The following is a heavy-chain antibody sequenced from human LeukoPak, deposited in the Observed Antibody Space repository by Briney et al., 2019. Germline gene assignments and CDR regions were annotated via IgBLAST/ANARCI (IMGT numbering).Heavy chain of an antibody. CDR1: GFTFSSYW. CDR3: ARDLVSSGPYYYYFYGMDV. CDR2: IKQDGSEK. V-gene: IGHV3-7*01. Sequence: GGSLRLSCVVSGFTFSSYWMSWVRQAPGKGLGWVANIKQDGSEKYYVDSVKGRFTISRDNAKNSLYLQMNSLRAEDTAVYYCARDLVSSGPYYYYFYGMDVWGQGTTVTVSS. D-gene: IGHD6-19*01. J-gene: IGHJ6*02.